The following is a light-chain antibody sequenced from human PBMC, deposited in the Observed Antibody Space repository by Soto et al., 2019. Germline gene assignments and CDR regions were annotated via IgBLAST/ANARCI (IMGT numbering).Light chain of an antibody. J-gene: IGLJ1*01. Sequence: QSVLTQPPSVSEAPRQRVTISCSGSSFNIGRNAVNWYQLLPGKAPKLLIYYDDLLPSGVSDRFSGSKSGTSASLAISGLQSEDEADYYCAAWDDSLRGYVFGTGTKLTVL. V-gene: IGLV1-36*01. CDR1: SFNIGRNA. CDR2: YDD. CDR3: AAWDDSLRGYV.